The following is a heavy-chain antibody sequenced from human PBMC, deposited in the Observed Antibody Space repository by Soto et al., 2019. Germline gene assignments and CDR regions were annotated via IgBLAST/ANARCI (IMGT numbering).Heavy chain of an antibody. Sequence: GGSLRLSCAASGFSFSKYAIHWVRQAPGKGLEWVAVISYDGSDKYYADSVRGRFTLSRDNSKNTVYMQMDRLRPEDAAVYSCAKDEDFGPFDYWGQGTLVTVSS. CDR2: ISYDGSDK. V-gene: IGHV3-30*18. CDR1: GFSFSKYA. CDR3: AKDEDFGPFDY. D-gene: IGHD3-16*01. J-gene: IGHJ4*02.